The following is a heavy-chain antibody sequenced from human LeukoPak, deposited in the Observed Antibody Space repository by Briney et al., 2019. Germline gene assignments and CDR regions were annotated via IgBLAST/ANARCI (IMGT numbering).Heavy chain of an antibody. J-gene: IGHJ6*03. CDR3: ARRTTGQGYYYYFKDV. D-gene: IGHD1-1*01. Sequence: SETLSLTCTVSGGSINGFYWSWIRQPPGKGLEWIGYISDSGSTEYNPPLKTRLTLSIDTSKNQISLKLTSVTAADTAVYYCARRTTGQGYYYYFKDVWGKGTTVTVS. CDR1: GGSINGFY. V-gene: IGHV4-59*08. CDR2: ISDSGST.